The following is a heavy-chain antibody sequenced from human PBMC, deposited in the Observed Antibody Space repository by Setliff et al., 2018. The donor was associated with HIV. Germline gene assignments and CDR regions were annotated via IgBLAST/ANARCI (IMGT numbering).Heavy chain of an antibody. V-gene: IGHV3-48*01. J-gene: IGHJ4*02. D-gene: IGHD6-19*01. CDR1: GFTFSTSS. Sequence: PGGSLRLSCAASGFTFSTSSMNWVRQAPGKGLEWVSYISGTSSTIYYADSVKGRFTISRDNAKNSLFLRMNSLRVEDTAVYYCAREGSGWDPGYWGQGSLVTVSS. CDR2: ISGTSSTI. CDR3: AREGSGWDPGY.